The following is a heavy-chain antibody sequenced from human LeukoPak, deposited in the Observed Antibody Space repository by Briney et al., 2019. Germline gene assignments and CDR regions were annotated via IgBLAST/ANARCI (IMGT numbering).Heavy chain of an antibody. CDR2: IRSKAYGGTT. Sequence: GGSLRLSCTASGFTFGDCAMSWVRQAPGKGLEWVGFIRSKAYGGTTEYAASVKGRFTISRDDSKSIAYLQMNSLKTEDTAVYYCTRLDWGSTIGMDVWGQGTTVTVSS. V-gene: IGHV3-49*04. D-gene: IGHD3/OR15-3a*01. CDR1: GFTFGDCA. CDR3: TRLDWGSTIGMDV. J-gene: IGHJ6*02.